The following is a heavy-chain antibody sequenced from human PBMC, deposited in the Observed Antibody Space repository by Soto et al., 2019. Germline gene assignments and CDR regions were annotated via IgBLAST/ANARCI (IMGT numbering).Heavy chain of an antibody. Sequence: PGGSLRLSCAASGFAFSDYNINWVRQGPGKGLEWVSYISSNGDTVYYAESVRGRFTISRDNARNSVYMQMNSLRVDDTAVYYCAREPIRRFDWDHWGPGTLVTVSS. J-gene: IGHJ1*01. CDR1: GFAFSDYN. V-gene: IGHV3-48*01. D-gene: IGHD5-12*01. CDR3: AREPIRRFDWDH. CDR2: ISSNGDTV.